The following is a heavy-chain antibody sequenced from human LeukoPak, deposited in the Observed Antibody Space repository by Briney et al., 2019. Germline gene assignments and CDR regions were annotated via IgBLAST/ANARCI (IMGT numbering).Heavy chain of an antibody. D-gene: IGHD2-15*01. V-gene: IGHV3-30-3*01. J-gene: IGHJ4*02. CDR2: ISYDGSNK. CDR3: ARELGYDLLYYFDY. Sequence: GRSLSHSCAASGFTFSSYAMHWVRQAPGKGLEWVAVISYDGSNKYYADSVKGRFTISRDNSKNTLYLQMNSLRAEDTAVYYCARELGYDLLYYFDYTGQGTLLTVSS. CDR1: GFTFSSYA.